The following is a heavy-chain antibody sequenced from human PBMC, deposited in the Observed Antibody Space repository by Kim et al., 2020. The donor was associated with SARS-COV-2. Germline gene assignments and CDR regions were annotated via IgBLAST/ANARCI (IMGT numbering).Heavy chain of an antibody. V-gene: IGHV1-2*02. D-gene: IGHD2-15*01. CDR1: GYSFTDYY. J-gene: IGHJ5*02. CDR2: INPNSGGT. Sequence: ASVKVSCKASGYSFTDYYVHWVRQAPGQGLEWMGWINPNSGGTKYAQKFQGRVTMTTDTSISTAYMELSSLRSDDTAVYFCARALAYCRGGSCYPWGQGTLVTVSP. CDR3: ARALAYCRGGSCYP.